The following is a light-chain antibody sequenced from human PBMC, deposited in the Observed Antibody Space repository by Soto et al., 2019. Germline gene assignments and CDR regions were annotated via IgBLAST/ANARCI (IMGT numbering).Light chain of an antibody. CDR2: GAS. J-gene: IGKJ1*01. Sequence: EIVITQSQANLSVSQGERATLSCRASQSVSSNSAWYQQKPGQAPRILIYGASTKATCIPAKFSGSGSGTESALNIRSLQSDAFAVYNCQQYDNWPNWTFGKWTKV. V-gene: IGKV3-15*01. CDR3: QQYDNWPNWT. CDR1: QSVSSN.